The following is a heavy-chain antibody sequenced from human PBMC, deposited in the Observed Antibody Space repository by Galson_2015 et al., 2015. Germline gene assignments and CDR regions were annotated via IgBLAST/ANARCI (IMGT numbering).Heavy chain of an antibody. D-gene: IGHD6-13*01. V-gene: IGHV3-23*01. CDR3: ALSVGPGTPDY. CDR2: ISGSGGST. CDR1: GFTFSSYY. Sequence: SLRLSCAASGFTFSSYYINWVRQAPGKGLEWVSSISGSGGSTYYEDSVKGRFTISRDNSKSTLYLQMNSLRAEDTAVYYCALSVGPGTPDYWGQGTLATVSS. J-gene: IGHJ4*02.